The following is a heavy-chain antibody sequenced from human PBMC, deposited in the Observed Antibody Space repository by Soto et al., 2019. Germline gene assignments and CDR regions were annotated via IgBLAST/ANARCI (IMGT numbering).Heavy chain of an antibody. V-gene: IGHV4-30-4*01. J-gene: IGHJ5*01. D-gene: IGHD2-2*01. CDR1: GGSISDDSY. CDR2: IYHTGNT. CDR3: ARDEYQLLSSVSWFDS. Sequence: SETLSLTCTVSGGSISDDSYWSWIRQIPGKGLEWIGYIYHTGNTYYNPSLRSRVSISVDKSKSQFSLKLISVTAADTAVYFCARDEYQLLSSVSWFDSWGQGTLVTVSS.